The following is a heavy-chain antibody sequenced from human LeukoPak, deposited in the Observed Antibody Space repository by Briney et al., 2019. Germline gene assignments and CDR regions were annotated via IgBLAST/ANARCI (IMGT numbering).Heavy chain of an antibody. D-gene: IGHD3-10*01. CDR2: INHSGST. J-gene: IGHJ6*02. Sequence: PSETLSLTCVVYGGSFSGYYWSWIRQPPGEGLEWIGEINHSGSTNYNPSLKSRVTISVDTSKNQFSLKLSSVTAADTAVYYCARGVYYYGSGSPFYYYYYGMDVWGQGTTVTVSS. CDR1: GGSFSGYY. CDR3: ARGVYYYGSGSPFYYYYYGMDV. V-gene: IGHV4-34*01.